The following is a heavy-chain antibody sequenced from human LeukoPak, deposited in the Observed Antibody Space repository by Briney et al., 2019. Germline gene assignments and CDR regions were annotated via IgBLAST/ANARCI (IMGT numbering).Heavy chain of an antibody. CDR3: TRHAGDYFGYYYMDV. Sequence: PGGSLRLSCAASGFTFSGSAMHWVRQASGKGLEWVGRIRSKANSYATAYAASVKGRFTISRDDSKNTAYLQMNSLKTEDTAVYYCTRHAGDYFGYYYMDVWGKGTTVTISS. V-gene: IGHV3-73*01. J-gene: IGHJ6*03. CDR2: IRSKANSYAT. D-gene: IGHD2/OR15-2a*01. CDR1: GFTFSGSA.